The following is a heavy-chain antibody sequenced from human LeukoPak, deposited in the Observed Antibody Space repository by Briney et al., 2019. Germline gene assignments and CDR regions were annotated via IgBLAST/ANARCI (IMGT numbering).Heavy chain of an antibody. CDR3: ARVPHPRSGYYDSSGIDY. CDR1: GGSISSGGYY. CDR2: IYYSGST. Sequence: PSETLSLTCTVSGGSISSGGYYWSWIRQHPGKGLEWIGYIYYSGSTYYNPSLKSRVTISVDTSKNQFSLKLSSVTAADTAVYYCARVPHPRSGYYDSSGIDYWGQGTLVTVSS. V-gene: IGHV4-31*03. J-gene: IGHJ4*02. D-gene: IGHD3-22*01.